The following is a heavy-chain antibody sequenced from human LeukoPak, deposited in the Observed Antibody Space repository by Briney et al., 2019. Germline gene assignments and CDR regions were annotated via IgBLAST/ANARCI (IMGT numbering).Heavy chain of an antibody. D-gene: IGHD6-13*01. J-gene: IGHJ4*02. V-gene: IGHV3-21*06. Sequence: GGSLRLSCAASGFPFSSYNMNWVRQAPGKGLEWVSSISSSNSYIYYADSVKGRFTISRDNAKNSLYLQMNNLRAGDTAVYYCARGVRGSSWLSFDYWGQGTLVIVSS. CDR3: ARGVRGSSWLSFDY. CDR2: ISSSNSYI. CDR1: GFPFSSYN.